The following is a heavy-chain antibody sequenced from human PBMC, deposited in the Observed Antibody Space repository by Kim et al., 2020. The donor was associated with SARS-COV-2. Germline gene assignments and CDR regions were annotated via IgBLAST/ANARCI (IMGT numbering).Heavy chain of an antibody. CDR2: LNSDGSST. J-gene: IGHJ6*03. CDR1: GFTFSSYW. D-gene: IGHD2-2*01. V-gene: IGHV3-74*01. Sequence: GGSLRLSCAASGFTFSSYWMHWVRQAPGKGLVWVSRLNSDGSSTSYADSVKGRFTISRDNAKNTLYLQMNSLRAEDTAVYYCARGGGYCSSTSCFTSRGYYYYYCMVVWGKGTTDTVSS. CDR3: ARGGGYCSSTSCFTSRGYYYYYCMVV.